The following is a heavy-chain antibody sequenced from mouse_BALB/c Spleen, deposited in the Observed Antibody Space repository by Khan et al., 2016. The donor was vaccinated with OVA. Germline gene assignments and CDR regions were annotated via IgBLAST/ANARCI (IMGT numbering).Heavy chain of an antibody. V-gene: IGHV5-17*02. CDR1: GFTFSNFG. Sequence: EVELVESGGGLVQPGGSRKLSCAASGFTFSNFGMHWVRQAPEKGLEWVAYISSGSNTINYADTGKGRITISRDNSKNTLFRQMTSLRSEDTAMYYCARRKFFDGYYGGAMDYWGQGTSVTVSS. CDR2: ISSGSNTI. CDR3: ARRKFFDGYYGGAMDY. J-gene: IGHJ4*01. D-gene: IGHD2-3*01.